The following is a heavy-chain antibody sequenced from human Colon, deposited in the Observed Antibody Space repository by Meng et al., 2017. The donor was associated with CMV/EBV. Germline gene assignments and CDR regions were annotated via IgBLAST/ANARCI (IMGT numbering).Heavy chain of an antibody. J-gene: IGHJ4*02. D-gene: IGHD1-26*01. CDR3: ARHPPYSGRYSPFDF. CDR1: GGSINSSNW. V-gene: IGHV4-4*02. CDR2: VFHSGST. Sequence: SETLSLTCAVSGGSINSSNWWSCVRQPPGKGLEWIGEVFHSGSTGYNPSLRGRVTISVETSKNQFSLKLTSVTAADTAIYYCARHPPYSGRYSPFDFWGQGTLVTVSS.